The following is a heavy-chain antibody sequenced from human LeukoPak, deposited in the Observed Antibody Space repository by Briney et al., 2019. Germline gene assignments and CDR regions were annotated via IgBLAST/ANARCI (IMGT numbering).Heavy chain of an antibody. Sequence: SETLSLTCTVSGGSISSYYWSWIRQPAGKGLEWIGRIYTSGSTNYNPSLKSRVTIPLDTSKNQFSLRLSSVTAADTAAYYCARADSSTNPFDLWGRGTLVTVSS. CDR2: IYTSGST. CDR1: GGSISSYY. V-gene: IGHV4-4*07. CDR3: ARADSSTNPFDL. D-gene: IGHD2-2*01. J-gene: IGHJ2*01.